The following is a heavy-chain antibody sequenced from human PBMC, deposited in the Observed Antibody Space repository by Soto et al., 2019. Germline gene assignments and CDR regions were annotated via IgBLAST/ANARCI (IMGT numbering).Heavy chain of an antibody. CDR1: GGTFGSYA. Sequence: QLQLVQSGAEVKKPGSSVKVSCKSSGGTFGSYAISWVRQAPGQGLEWMGGLISIFGTPHYAQKFHGRVTITADIPASTADLELSSLTSAATAVYYCAKIRWTISLQEEDAIWGQGTLVTVSS. V-gene: IGHV1-69*06. D-gene: IGHD2-15*01. CDR2: LISIFGTP. CDR3: AKIRWTISLQEEDAI. J-gene: IGHJ4*02.